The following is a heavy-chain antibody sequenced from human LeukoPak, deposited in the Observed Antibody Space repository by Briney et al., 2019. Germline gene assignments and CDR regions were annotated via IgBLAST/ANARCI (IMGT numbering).Heavy chain of an antibody. Sequence: PGRSLRLSWAASGFTFSSYGMHWVRQAPGKGLEWVAVISYDGSNKYYADSVKGRFTISRDNSKNTLYLQMNSLRAEDTAVYYCAKDLDGQQWLVPHFDYWGQGTLVTVSS. CDR2: ISYDGSNK. V-gene: IGHV3-30*18. D-gene: IGHD6-19*01. CDR1: GFTFSSYG. CDR3: AKDLDGQQWLVPHFDY. J-gene: IGHJ4*02.